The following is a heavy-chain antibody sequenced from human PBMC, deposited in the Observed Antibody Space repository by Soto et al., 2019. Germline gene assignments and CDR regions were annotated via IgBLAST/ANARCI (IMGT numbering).Heavy chain of an antibody. D-gene: IGHD3-16*02. J-gene: IGHJ4*02. CDR3: TTPDFYDYLWANYHHTFYFDY. Sequence: EVLLVESGGGLVEPGGSLRLSCAASGFTLTNAWMSWVRQAPGKGLEWVGRIKSRTDGGTTDYAAPVKGRFTISRDDSKNTLFLQMNSLKTEDTAVYYCTTPDFYDYLWANYHHTFYFDYWGQGSLVTVSS. CDR1: GFTLTNAW. V-gene: IGHV3-15*01. CDR2: IKSRTDGGTT.